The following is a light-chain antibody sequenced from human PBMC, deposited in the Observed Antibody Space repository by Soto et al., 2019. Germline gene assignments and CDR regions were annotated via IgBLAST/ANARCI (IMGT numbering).Light chain of an antibody. J-gene: IGKJ1*01. CDR3: QQRSNLPWT. CDR1: QTISGY. CDR2: DAS. Sequence: DIVLTQSPATLYLSPGQRATLSCRASQTISGYLAWYQQKPGQAPRLLIYDASNRATGIPVRFSGSESGTDYPLTVSSLEPEDFAVYYCQQRSNLPWTFGQGTKV. V-gene: IGKV3-11*01.